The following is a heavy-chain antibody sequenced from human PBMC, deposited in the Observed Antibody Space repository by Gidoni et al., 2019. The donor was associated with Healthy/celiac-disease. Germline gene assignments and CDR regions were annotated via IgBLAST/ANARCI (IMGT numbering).Heavy chain of an antibody. CDR2: ISGSGGST. J-gene: IGHJ4*02. CDR3: AKDGRGAVAVAFDY. V-gene: IGHV3-23*01. D-gene: IGHD6-19*01. Sequence: EVQLLESGGGLVQPGGSLSLSWAASGFPFSSYAMSWVRQAPGKGLAWVSAISGSGGSTYYADSGNGRFTISRDNSKNTLYLQMNSLRAEDTAVYYCAKDGRGAVAVAFDYWGQGTLVTVSS. CDR1: GFPFSSYA.